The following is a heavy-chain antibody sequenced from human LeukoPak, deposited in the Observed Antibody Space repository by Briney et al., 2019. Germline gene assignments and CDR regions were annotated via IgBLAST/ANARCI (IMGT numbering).Heavy chain of an antibody. CDR2: INPNSGNT. J-gene: IGHJ5*02. Sequence: GASVKVSCKASGYTFTGYYMHWVRQAPGQGLEWMGWINPNSGNTGYAQKFQGRVTMTRNTSISTAYMELSSLRSEDTAVYYCARSRGIAAAGTRWFDPWGQGTLVTVSS. D-gene: IGHD6-13*01. CDR3: ARSRGIAAAGTRWFDP. V-gene: IGHV1-8*02. CDR1: GYTFTGYY.